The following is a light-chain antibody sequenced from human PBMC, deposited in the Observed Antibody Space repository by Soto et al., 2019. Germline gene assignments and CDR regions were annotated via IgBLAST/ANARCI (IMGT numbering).Light chain of an antibody. CDR2: GAS. CDR3: QYYHTSPYT. CDR1: HTVDSRY. J-gene: IGKJ2*01. Sequence: ESVLTQSPDTLSLSPGERATLSSRASHTVDSRYLAWYQQKPGQPPRLLIYGASNRPGGVPDQFSGSRSGTDFTFTINRLEPQDFAVYYCQYYHTSPYTFAQGTKVEI. V-gene: IGKV3-20*01.